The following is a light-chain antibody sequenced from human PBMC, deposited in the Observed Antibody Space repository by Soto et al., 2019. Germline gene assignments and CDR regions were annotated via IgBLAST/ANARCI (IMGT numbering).Light chain of an antibody. Sequence: EIVMTQSPAPPSVSPGERATLSCRASQRVSSNLAWYQQHPGQAPRLPIYGASTRATGIPARFSGSGSGTEFTLTISSLQSEDFAVYYCQQYDKWPPTLGQGTKVDIK. CDR2: GAS. CDR3: QQYDKWPPT. J-gene: IGKJ1*01. V-gene: IGKV3-15*01. CDR1: QRVSSN.